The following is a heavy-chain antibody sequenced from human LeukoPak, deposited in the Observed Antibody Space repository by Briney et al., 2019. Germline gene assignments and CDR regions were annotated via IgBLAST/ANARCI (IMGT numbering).Heavy chain of an antibody. V-gene: IGHV3-48*01. D-gene: IGHD1-14*01. CDR1: GFTFSIYN. CDR3: AKGGTSASPRPFDY. Sequence: GGSLRLSCAASGFTFSIYNMDWVRQAPGKGLEWLSYISTGSSSIYYADSVKGRFTISRDNAKNSLYLQMNSLRAEDTAVYYCAKGGTSASPRPFDYWGQGTLVTVSS. CDR2: ISTGSSSI. J-gene: IGHJ4*02.